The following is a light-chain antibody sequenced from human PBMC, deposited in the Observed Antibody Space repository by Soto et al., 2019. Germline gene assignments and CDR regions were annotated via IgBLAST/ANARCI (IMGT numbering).Light chain of an antibody. CDR2: GVS. J-gene: IGLJ1*01. V-gene: IGLV2-14*03. CDR3: YSARSSSSTFYL. Sequence: QSALTQPASVSGSPGQSITISCAGTSSDIGGSNYVSWYQQHPGKAPKLMIYGVSNRPSGVSNRFSGSKSGNTASLTISGLQAEDEADYFCYSARSSSSTFYLFGTGTKVTVL. CDR1: SSDIGGSNY.